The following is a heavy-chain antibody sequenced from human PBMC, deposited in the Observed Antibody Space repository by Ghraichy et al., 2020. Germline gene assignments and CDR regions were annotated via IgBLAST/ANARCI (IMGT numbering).Heavy chain of an antibody. J-gene: IGHJ4*02. Sequence: QTLSLTCTFSGFSLTTSGMCVSWIRQPPGKALEWLARIDWDDDKYYTTSLKTRLTISKDTSKNQVVLTMTNMDPVDTATYYCAQTILTYGDYYFDYWGQGTLVTVSS. CDR2: IDWDDDK. D-gene: IGHD4-17*01. CDR1: GFSLTTSGMC. CDR3: AQTILTYGDYYFDY. V-gene: IGHV2-70*11.